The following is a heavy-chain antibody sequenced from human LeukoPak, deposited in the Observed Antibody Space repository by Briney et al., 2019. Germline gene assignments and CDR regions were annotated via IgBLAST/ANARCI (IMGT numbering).Heavy chain of an antibody. CDR2: IWYDGSNK. CDR3: ARAPYDFWSGYNPLYYFDY. Sequence: PGGSLRLSCAASGFTFSSYGMHWVRQAPGKGLEWVAVIWYDGSNKYYADSVKGRFTISRDNSKNTLYLQMNSLRAEDTAVYYCARAPYDFWSGYNPLYYFDYWGQGTLVTVSS. V-gene: IGHV3-33*01. CDR1: GFTFSSYG. J-gene: IGHJ4*02. D-gene: IGHD3-3*01.